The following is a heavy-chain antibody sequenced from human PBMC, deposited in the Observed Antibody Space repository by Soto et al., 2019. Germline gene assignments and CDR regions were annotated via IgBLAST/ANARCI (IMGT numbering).Heavy chain of an antibody. Sequence: SETLSLTCTVSGDSISSSSYYWGWIRQPPGKGLEWIGSMFYRGRNYYSPSLKSRVTISIDTSKNQFSLKLSSVTAADTAVYYCARSAYCGGDCYAFDYWGQGTLVTVSS. CDR3: ARSAYCGGDCYAFDY. D-gene: IGHD2-21*02. V-gene: IGHV4-39*07. J-gene: IGHJ4*02. CDR2: MFYRGRN. CDR1: GDSISSSSYY.